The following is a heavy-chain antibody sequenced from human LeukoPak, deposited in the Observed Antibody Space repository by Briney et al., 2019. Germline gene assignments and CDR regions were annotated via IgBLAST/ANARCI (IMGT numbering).Heavy chain of an antibody. J-gene: IGHJ4*02. V-gene: IGHV1-3*01. CDR2: INAGNGNT. D-gene: IGHD3-22*01. CDR1: GYIFTSYV. CDR3: ARDRYYDGSGYYTN. Sequence: GASVKVSCKASGYIFTSYVMHWGRQAPGQRLEWMGWINAGNGNTKYSQKFQGRVTITRDTSASTAYMELSSLRSEDTAVYYCARDRYYDGSGYYTNWGQGALVTVSS.